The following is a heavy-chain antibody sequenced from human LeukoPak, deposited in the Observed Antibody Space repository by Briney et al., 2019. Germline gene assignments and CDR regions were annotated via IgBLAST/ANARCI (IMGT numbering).Heavy chain of an antibody. CDR2: TYYNGNT. CDR1: GGSISSSSYY. D-gene: IGHD5-18*01. Sequence: PSETLSLTCTVSGGSISSSSYYWGWIRQPPGKGLEWIGTTYYNGNTYYNPSLKSRVTMSIDTSKNQFSLRLTSVTAADTAVYYCVRQPGYSYLTTYSYYYMDVWGKGTTVTVSS. CDR3: VRQPGYSYLTTYSYYYMDV. J-gene: IGHJ6*03. V-gene: IGHV4-39*01.